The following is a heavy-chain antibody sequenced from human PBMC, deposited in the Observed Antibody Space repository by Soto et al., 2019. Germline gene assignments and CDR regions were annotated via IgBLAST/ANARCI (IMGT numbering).Heavy chain of an antibody. D-gene: IGHD4-17*01. Sequence: EVQLLESGGGLVQPGGSLRLSCAASGFTFSSYAMSWVRQAPGKGLEWVSAISGSGGSTYYADSVKGRFTISRDNSKNTLYLQMNSLRAEDTAVYYCAKGPASTVTTYPEYFQHWVQGTLVTVSS. V-gene: IGHV3-23*01. CDR3: AKGPASTVTTYPEYFQH. CDR2: ISGSGGST. J-gene: IGHJ1*01. CDR1: GFTFSSYA.